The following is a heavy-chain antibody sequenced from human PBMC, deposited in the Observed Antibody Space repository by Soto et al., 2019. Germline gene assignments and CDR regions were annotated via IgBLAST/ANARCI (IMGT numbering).Heavy chain of an antibody. J-gene: IGHJ3*02. Sequence: QVQLQESGPGLVKPSQTLSLTCTVSGGSISSGGYYWSWIRQHPGKGLEWIGYIYYSGSTYYNPSIKIRVTISVDTSKNQFSLNLSSVTAADTAVYYCARVVAARPSGAFDIWGPGTMVTVSS. CDR3: ARVVAARPSGAFDI. V-gene: IGHV4-31*03. CDR1: GGSISSGGYY. CDR2: IYYSGST. D-gene: IGHD1-26*01.